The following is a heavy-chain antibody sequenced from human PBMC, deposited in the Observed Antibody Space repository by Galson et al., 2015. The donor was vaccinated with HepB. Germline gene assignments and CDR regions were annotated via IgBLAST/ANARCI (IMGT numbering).Heavy chain of an antibody. CDR2: ISSSSSYI. Sequence: SLRLSCAASGFTFSSYSMNWVRQAPGKGLEWVSSISSSSSYIYYADSVKGRFTISRDNAKNSLYLQMNSLRAEDTAVYYCARDVSGWESCSSTSCYTNLYYYYYYMDVWGKGTTVTVSS. V-gene: IGHV3-21*01. CDR3: ARDVSGWESCSSTSCYTNLYYYYYYMDV. CDR1: GFTFSSYS. J-gene: IGHJ6*03. D-gene: IGHD2-2*01.